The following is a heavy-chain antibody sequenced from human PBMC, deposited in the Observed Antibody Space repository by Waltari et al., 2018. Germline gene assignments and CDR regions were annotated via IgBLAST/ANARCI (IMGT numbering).Heavy chain of an antibody. V-gene: IGHV3-64*01. CDR1: GFSFSIYA. CDR3: ARSPDQPDSLDYYMDV. J-gene: IGHJ6*03. Sequence: EVQLVESGGGLVQPGGSLRLSCAASGFSFSIYAMHWVRQAPGKGLEYVSAIISNGVSTYYVNSMKGRLSISRDNSKNTLYLQMGSLRAEDMAVYYCARSPDQPDSLDYYMDVWGKGTTVTVSS. D-gene: IGHD2-21*01. CDR2: IISNGVST.